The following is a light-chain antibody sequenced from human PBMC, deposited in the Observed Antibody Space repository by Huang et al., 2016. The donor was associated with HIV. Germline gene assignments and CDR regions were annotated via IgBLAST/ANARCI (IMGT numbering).Light chain of an antibody. CDR2: GAS. CDR3: QQYNNWPRT. V-gene: IGKV3-15*01. J-gene: IGKJ2*01. Sequence: EMVMTQSPDTLSLSPWERATLSCRASQGVRSNLAWYQQKPGQAPRLRIYGASTRVTGIPARFRGSGSETDFTLTIRSLQSEDFAVYYCQQYNNWPRTFGQGTKLEIK. CDR1: QGVRSN.